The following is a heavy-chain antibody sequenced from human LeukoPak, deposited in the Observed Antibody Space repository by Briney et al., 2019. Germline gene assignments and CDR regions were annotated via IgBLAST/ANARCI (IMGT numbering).Heavy chain of an antibody. Sequence: SETLSLTCTVSGGSISSDYWSWIRQPPGKGLDWIGYIYYIGSTNYNHSLKSRITISVDTSKSHFSLKLSSVTAADTAVYYCARVVGATGSSDYWGQGTLVTVSS. J-gene: IGHJ4*02. CDR1: GGSISSDY. D-gene: IGHD1-26*01. V-gene: IGHV4-59*01. CDR2: IYYIGST. CDR3: ARVVGATGSSDY.